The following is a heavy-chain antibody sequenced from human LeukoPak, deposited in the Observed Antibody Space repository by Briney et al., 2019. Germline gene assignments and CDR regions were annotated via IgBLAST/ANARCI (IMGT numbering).Heavy chain of an antibody. V-gene: IGHV3-9*01. CDR3: AKGHTYGLGESYLDF. CDR2: ISWNSGSI. Sequence: SRSLRLSCEASGYTFDDYAMHWVRQAPGKGLEWVSAISWNSGSIGYADSVKGRFTISRDNGKNSLYLQMNSLRTEDTALYYCAKGHTYGLGESYLDFWGQGTLVSVSS. CDR1: GYTFDDYA. D-gene: IGHD5-18*01. J-gene: IGHJ4*02.